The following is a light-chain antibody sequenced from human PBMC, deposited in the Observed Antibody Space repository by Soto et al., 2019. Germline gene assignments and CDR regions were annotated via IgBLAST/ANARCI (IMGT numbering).Light chain of an antibody. Sequence: QSALTQPASVSGSPGQSITISCTGTSSDVGSYNLVSWYQNHPGKAPKLMIYEGSKRPSGVSNRFSGSKSGNTASLTISGLQAEDEADYYCCSYAGSSTVVFGGGTKVTVL. CDR1: SSDVGSYNL. CDR2: EGS. J-gene: IGLJ2*01. CDR3: CSYAGSSTVV. V-gene: IGLV2-23*01.